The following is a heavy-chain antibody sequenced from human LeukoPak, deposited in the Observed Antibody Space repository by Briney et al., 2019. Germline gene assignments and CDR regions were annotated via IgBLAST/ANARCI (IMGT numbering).Heavy chain of an antibody. J-gene: IGHJ4*02. D-gene: IGHD3-22*01. CDR3: ARDGHDSSGYYEDY. V-gene: IGHV1-2*02. CDR1: GYTFTHYY. Sequence: ASVKVSCKASGYTFTHYYIHWVRQAPGQGLEWMGWIKPNSGGTSYARKFQGRVTMTRDTSVSTAYMELSGLRSDDTAVYCCARDGHDSSGYYEDYWGQGTLVTVSS. CDR2: IKPNSGGT.